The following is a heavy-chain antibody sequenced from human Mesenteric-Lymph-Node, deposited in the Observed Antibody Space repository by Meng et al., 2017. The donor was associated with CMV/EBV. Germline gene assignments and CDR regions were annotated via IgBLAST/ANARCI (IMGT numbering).Heavy chain of an antibody. D-gene: IGHD3-3*01. CDR3: ARAGYDFRSGYYGMDV. CDR1: GFTFSRYS. V-gene: IGHV3-21*01. J-gene: IGHJ6*02. CDR2: LSSDNNYI. Sequence: ESLKISCAASGFTFSRYSVNWIRQAPGKGLEWVSSLSSDNNYINYADSVQGRFTISRDNAKSSLYLQMNSLRVDDTAVYYCARAGYDFRSGYYGMDVWGQGTTVTVSS.